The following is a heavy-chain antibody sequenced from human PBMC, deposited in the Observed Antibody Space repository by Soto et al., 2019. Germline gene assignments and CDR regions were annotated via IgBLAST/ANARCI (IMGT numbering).Heavy chain of an antibody. Sequence: QVQLQESGPGLVKPSQTLSLTCTVSGYSIRSDDHYWSWIRQSPGKGLEWIGYIYYSGSTYYNPXXXXXXXXXXXXXXXXXXXXXXXXXXXXXAXYYCARSTGRYWGQGTVVTVSS. D-gene: IGHD2-21*01. CDR1: GYSIRSDDHY. CDR2: IYYSGST. V-gene: IGHV4-30-4*01. J-gene: IGHJ4*02. CDR3: ARSTGRY.